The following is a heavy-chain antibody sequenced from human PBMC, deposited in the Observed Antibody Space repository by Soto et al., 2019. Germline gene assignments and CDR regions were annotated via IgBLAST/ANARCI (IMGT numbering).Heavy chain of an antibody. CDR3: VTDRGGGMDV. CDR1: GFTFSDAW. D-gene: IGHD3-10*01. CDR2: IKRKIDGETT. J-gene: IGHJ6*01. V-gene: IGHV3-15*01. Sequence: EVQLVESGGGMVMPGGSLRLSCAASGFTFSDAWMTWIRQAPGKGLQCVGRIKRKIDGETTDYAAPVKGRFTISRDDSKHTLDLQMNSLKVEDTAMYYCVTDRGGGMDVWGQGTTVTVSS.